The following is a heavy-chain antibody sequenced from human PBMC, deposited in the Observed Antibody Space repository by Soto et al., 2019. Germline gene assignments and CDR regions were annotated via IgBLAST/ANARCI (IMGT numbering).Heavy chain of an antibody. CDR1: GGSFSRYY. J-gene: IGHJ3*01. V-gene: IGHV4-34*02. Sequence: QVQLQQWGARLLRPSETLSLTCAVYGGSFSRYYWTWIRQSPGKGLEWIGEISHSGGTNYNPSLMSRVTISIDTSKNQFSLKLTSVTAADTAVYYCARDQPLRYFYDTSEPFDVWGHGTMVTVSS. CDR3: ARDQPLRYFYDTSEPFDV. CDR2: ISHSGGT. D-gene: IGHD3-22*01.